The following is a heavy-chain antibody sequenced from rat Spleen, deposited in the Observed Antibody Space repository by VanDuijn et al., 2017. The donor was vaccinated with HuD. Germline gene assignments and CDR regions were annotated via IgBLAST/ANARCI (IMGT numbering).Heavy chain of an antibody. Sequence: EVQLVESDGGLVQPGRSLKLSCAASGFTFSDYYMAWVRQAPPKGLEWVASFSYDGLVPYYRYSVKGRCTISRDNSESTLYLQMDSLRSEDTATYYCTRHRLYFDDGSYYHSRVMDAWGQGASVTVSS. V-gene: IGHV5-29*01. J-gene: IGHJ4*01. CDR2: FSYDGLVP. D-gene: IGHD1-12*02. CDR3: TRHRLYFDDGSYYHSRVMDA. CDR1: GFTFSDYY.